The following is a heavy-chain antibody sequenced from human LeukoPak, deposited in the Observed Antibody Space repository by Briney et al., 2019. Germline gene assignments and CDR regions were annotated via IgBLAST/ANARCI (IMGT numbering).Heavy chain of an antibody. CDR3: AKDKGEQQLVLGY. D-gene: IGHD6-13*01. J-gene: IGHJ4*02. V-gene: IGHV3-23*01. CDR2: ISGSGGST. Sequence: PGGSLRLSCATSGFTFTSYWMHWVRQAPGKGLEWVSAISGSGGSTYYADSVKGRFTISRDNSKNTLYLQMNSLRAEDTAVYYCAKDKGEQQLVLGYWGQGTLVTVSS. CDR1: GFTFTSYW.